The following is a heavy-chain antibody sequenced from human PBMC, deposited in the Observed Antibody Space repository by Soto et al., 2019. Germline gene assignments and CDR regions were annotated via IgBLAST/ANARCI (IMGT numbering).Heavy chain of an antibody. V-gene: IGHV1-3*01. CDR3: ARSEALDAFDI. CDR1: GYTFTSYA. J-gene: IGHJ3*02. CDR2: INPGIGKT. Sequence: ASVKVSCKASGYTFTSYAMHWVRQAPGQRLEWMGWINPGIGKTKYAQKFQGRVTITGDKSTSTAYMELSSLRSEDTAVYYCARSEALDAFDIWGQGTMVTVSS.